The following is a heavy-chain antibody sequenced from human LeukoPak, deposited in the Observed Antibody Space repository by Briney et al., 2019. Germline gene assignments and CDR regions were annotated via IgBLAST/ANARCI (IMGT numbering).Heavy chain of an antibody. CDR3: ARDLRHAFDI. Sequence: SETLSLTCTVSGGSIFGYYFNWIRQPAGKGLEWIGRIYTSGSTNYNPSLKSRVTMSVDTSKNQFSLKLSSVTAADTAVYYCARDLRHAFDIWGQGTMVTVSS. CDR1: GGSIFGYY. CDR2: IYTSGST. J-gene: IGHJ3*02. V-gene: IGHV4-4*07. D-gene: IGHD5/OR15-5a*01.